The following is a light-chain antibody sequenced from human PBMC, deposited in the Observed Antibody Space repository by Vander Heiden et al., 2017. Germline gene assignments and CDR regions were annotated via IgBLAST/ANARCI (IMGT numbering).Light chain of an antibody. J-gene: IGLJ1*01. Sequence: SSALPQAPAGSVALGETVRIACQDDSLRTYFVNWYQQKPGQAPFLVSYDKNKRPSGIPERFSGSISGNTASETITGAQAEDEADYYFNSRDSSGNHVVFGPGTRVTVL. CDR1: SLRTYF. V-gene: IGLV3-19*01. CDR3: NSRDSSGNHVV. CDR2: DKN.